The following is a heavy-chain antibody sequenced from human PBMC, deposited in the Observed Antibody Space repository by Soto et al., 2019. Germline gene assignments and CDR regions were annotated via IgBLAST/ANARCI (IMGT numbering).Heavy chain of an antibody. CDR2: TFYRSRWYS. D-gene: IGHD3-9*01. V-gene: IGHV6-1*01. CDR1: GDSVSTNSGA. Sequence: PSQTLSLTCXISGDSVSTNSGAWNWIRQSPSRGLEWLGRTFYRSRWYSDYADSVKGRININSDTSKNQFSLQLSSVTPEDTAVYYCARAGSTMYRLHPHFDYWGQGTLVTVSS. J-gene: IGHJ4*02. CDR3: ARAGSTMYRLHPHFDY.